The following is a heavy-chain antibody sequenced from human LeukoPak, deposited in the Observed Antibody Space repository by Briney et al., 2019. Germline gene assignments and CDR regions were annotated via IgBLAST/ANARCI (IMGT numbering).Heavy chain of an antibody. CDR2: ISTNSAFI. Sequence: GGSLRLSCTASGFTFINYSMNWVRQAPGKGLEWVSSISTNSAFIYYADSVRGRFTISRDKSKNTLYLQMNSLRAEDTAVYYCAKNSNFDWLLYFDYWGQGTLVTVSS. J-gene: IGHJ4*02. V-gene: IGHV3-21*01. CDR1: GFTFINYS. CDR3: AKNSNFDWLLYFDY. D-gene: IGHD3-9*01.